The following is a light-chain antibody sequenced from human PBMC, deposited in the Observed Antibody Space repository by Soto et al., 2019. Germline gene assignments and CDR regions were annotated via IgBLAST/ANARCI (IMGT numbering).Light chain of an antibody. CDR3: QESYSIPFT. V-gene: IGKV1-39*01. CDR1: QSISSY. CDR2: AAS. Sequence: DIQMTQSPSSLSASVGDRVAITCRGSQSISSYLNWYQQKPGKAPKLLIYAASSLQSGVPSRFSGSGSVTDFTLTISSLQPEDFATYYCQESYSIPFTFGPGTKVDI. J-gene: IGKJ3*01.